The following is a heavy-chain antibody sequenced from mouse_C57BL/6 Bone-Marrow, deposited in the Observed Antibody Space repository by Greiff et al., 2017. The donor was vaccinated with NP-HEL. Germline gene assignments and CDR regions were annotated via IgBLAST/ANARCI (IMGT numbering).Heavy chain of an antibody. CDR2: INYDGSST. J-gene: IGHJ4*01. Sequence: EVHLVESEGGLVQPGSSMKLSCTASGFTFSDYYMAWVRQVPEKGLEWVANINYDGSSTYYLDSLKSRFIISRDTAKNMLYLQMRSLKSEDTATYYCAREGGLRRRTYAMDYWGQGTSVTVSS. V-gene: IGHV5-16*01. CDR1: GFTFSDYY. D-gene: IGHD2-4*01. CDR3: AREGGLRRRTYAMDY.